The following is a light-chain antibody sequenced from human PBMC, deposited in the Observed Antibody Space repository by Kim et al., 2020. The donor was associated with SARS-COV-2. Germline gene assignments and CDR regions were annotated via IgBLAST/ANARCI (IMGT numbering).Light chain of an antibody. CDR2: GKK. J-gene: IGLJ3*02. V-gene: IGLV3-19*01. CDR3: NNSDGSGYRWV. Sequence: SSELTQDPAVSVALGQTVRITCQGDSLRTYYASWYQQKPGQAPELVTYGKKRRPGSPAHLSGCSTGNKASLTITAAPAEDEADYHCNNSDGSGYRWVFGG. CDR1: SLRTYY.